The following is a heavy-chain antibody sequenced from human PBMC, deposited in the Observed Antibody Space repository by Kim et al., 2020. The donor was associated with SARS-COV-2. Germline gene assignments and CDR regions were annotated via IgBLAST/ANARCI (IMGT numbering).Heavy chain of an antibody. J-gene: IGHJ3*02. CDR3: ANDGGAIPVAGTEESLDAFDI. V-gene: IGHV3-30*18. CDR2: ISYDGSNK. D-gene: IGHD6-19*01. CDR1: GFTFSSYG. Sequence: GGSLRLSCAASGFTFSSYGMHWVRQAPGKGLEWVAVISYDGSNKYYADSVKGRFTISRDNSKNTLYLQMNSLRAEDTAVYYCANDGGAIPVAGTEESLDAFDIWGQGTMVTVSS.